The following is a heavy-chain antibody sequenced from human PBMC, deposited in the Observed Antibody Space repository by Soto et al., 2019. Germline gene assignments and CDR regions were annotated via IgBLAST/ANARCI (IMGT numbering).Heavy chain of an antibody. V-gene: IGHV3-74*01. CDR3: ARRKPRITIFGVVLNWFDP. CDR2: INSDGSST. J-gene: IGHJ5*02. Sequence: GGSLRLSCAASGFTFSSYWMHWVRQAPGKGLVWVSRINSDGSSTSYADSVKGRFTISRDNAKNTLYLQMNSLRAEDTAVYYCARRKPRITIFGVVLNWFDPWGQGTLVTVSS. CDR1: GFTFSSYW. D-gene: IGHD3-3*01.